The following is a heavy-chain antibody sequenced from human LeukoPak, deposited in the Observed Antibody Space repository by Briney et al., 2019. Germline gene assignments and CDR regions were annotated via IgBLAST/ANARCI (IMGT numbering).Heavy chain of an antibody. CDR1: GYTFTGYY. CDR2: INPNSGGT. V-gene: IGHV1-2*02. J-gene: IGHJ6*02. D-gene: IGHD5-12*01. Sequence: ASVKVSCKASGYTFTGYYMHWVRQAPGQGLEWMGWINPNSGGTNYAQKFQGRVTMTRDTSISTAYMELSRLRSDDTAVYYCASGPHSGLNKNYYYYYGMDVWGQGTTVTVSS. CDR3: ASGPHSGLNKNYYYYYGMDV.